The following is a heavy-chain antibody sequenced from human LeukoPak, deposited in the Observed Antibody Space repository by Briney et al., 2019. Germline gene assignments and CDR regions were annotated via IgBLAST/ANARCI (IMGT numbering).Heavy chain of an antibody. CDR1: GFTFTTYW. Sequence: PGESLRLSCAASGFTFTTYWMSWVRKFPGKGLQWVANINQDGTEKYYVDSVKGRFTISRDNAKNSLHLQMNSLRVEDTAIYYCVKVAKYYYGSETYYFFEQWGQGTPVTASS. J-gene: IGHJ4*02. V-gene: IGHV3-7*01. D-gene: IGHD3-10*01. CDR3: VKVAKYYYGSETYYFFEQ. CDR2: INQDGTEK.